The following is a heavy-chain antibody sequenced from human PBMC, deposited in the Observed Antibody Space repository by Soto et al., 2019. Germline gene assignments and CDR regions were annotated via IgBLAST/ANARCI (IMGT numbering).Heavy chain of an antibody. CDR2: IYHSGST. D-gene: IGHD2-21*02. CDR3: VRRHGLTVDAYY. CDR1: GGSISSSNW. J-gene: IGHJ4*02. Sequence: PSETLSLTCAVSGGSISSSNWWSWVRQPPGKGLEWIGEIYHSGSTNYNPSLKSRVTISVDTSKNQFSLNLSSVTAADTAVYYCVRRHGLTVDAYYWGQGTLVTVSS. V-gene: IGHV4-4*02.